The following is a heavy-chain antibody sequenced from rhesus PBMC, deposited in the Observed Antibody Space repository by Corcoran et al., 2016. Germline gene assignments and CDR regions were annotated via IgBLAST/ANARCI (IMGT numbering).Heavy chain of an antibody. CDR2: IGGSRGTT. Sequence: QVQLQESGPGLVKPSETLSRTCAVSGDSISRGYYWGWIRQPPGQGMEWIGYIGGSRGTTYYTPSLKSRVTISKDTSKNQFSLKLSSVTAADTAVYYCARQGWNYYDYGLDSWGQGVVVTVSS. V-gene: IGHV4-99*01. CDR1: GDSISRGYY. D-gene: IGHD1-1*01. J-gene: IGHJ6*01. CDR3: ARQGWNYYDYGLDS.